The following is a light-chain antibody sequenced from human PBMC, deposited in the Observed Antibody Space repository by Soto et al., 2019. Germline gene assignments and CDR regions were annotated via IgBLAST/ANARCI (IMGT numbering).Light chain of an antibody. J-gene: IGKJ1*01. Sequence: DIQMTQSPSTLSSSFGDGVTITCRASQSISSWLAWYQQKPGKAPKLLIYDASSLESGVPSRFSGSGSGTEFTLTISSLKTDDFATYYCQQYNSYSGTFGQGTKVDIK. CDR3: QQYNSYSGT. CDR2: DAS. CDR1: QSISSW. V-gene: IGKV1-5*01.